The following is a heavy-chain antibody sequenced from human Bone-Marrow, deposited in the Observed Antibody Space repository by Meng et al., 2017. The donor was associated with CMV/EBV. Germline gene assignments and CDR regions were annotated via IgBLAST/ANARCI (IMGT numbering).Heavy chain of an antibody. Sequence: ASGFTVSDFYMTWIRQAPGKGLEWVSYISSSGSTIYYADSVKGRFTISRDNAKNSLYLQMNSLRAEDTAVYYCARHQRACGGDWFDPWGRGTLVTVSS. CDR3: ARHQRACGGDWFDP. V-gene: IGHV3-11*01. J-gene: IGHJ5*02. CDR1: GFTVSDFY. D-gene: IGHD3-10*01. CDR2: ISSSGSTI.